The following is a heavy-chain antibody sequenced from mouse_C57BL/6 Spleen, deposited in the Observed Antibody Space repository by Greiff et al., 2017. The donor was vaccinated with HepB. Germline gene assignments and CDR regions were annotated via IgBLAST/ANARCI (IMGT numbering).Heavy chain of an antibody. D-gene: IGHD1-1*01. CDR1: GFSLTSYA. J-gene: IGHJ1*03. V-gene: IGHV2-9-1*01. Sequence: LQESGPGLVAPSQSLSITCPVSGFSLTSYAISWVRQPPGKGLEWLGVIWTGGGTNYNSALKSRLSISKDNSKSQVFLKMNSLQTDDTARYYCARIDTTVVPNWYFDVWGTGTTVTVSS. CDR3: ARIDTTVVPNWYFDV. CDR2: IWTGGGT.